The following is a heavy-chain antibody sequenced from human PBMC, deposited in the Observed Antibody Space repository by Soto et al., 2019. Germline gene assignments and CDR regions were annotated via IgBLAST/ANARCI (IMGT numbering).Heavy chain of an antibody. V-gene: IGHV1-69*12. CDR2: IIPIFGTA. CDR3: ASGDYDFWSGPGGGMDV. Sequence: QVQLVQSGAEVKKPGSSVKVSCKASGGTFSSYAISWVRQAPGQGLEWMGGIIPIFGTANYAQKFQGRVTCTADESTSTAYMELSSLRSEDTAVYYCASGDYDFWSGPGGGMDVWGQGTTVTVSS. D-gene: IGHD3-3*01. CDR1: GGTFSSYA. J-gene: IGHJ6*02.